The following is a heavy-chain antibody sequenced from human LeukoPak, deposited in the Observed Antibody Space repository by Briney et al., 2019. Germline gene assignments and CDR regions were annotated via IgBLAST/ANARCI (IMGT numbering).Heavy chain of an antibody. CDR2: ISYDGSNK. CDR3: ARVVDHDYGDYYLDY. Sequence: GRSLRLSCAASGFTFSSYAMHWVRQAPGKGLEGVAVISYDGSNKYYADSVKGRFSISRDNSKNTLYLQMNSLRAEDTAVYHCARVVDHDYGDYYLDYWGQGTLVTVSS. D-gene: IGHD4-17*01. J-gene: IGHJ4*02. CDR1: GFTFSSYA. V-gene: IGHV3-30*14.